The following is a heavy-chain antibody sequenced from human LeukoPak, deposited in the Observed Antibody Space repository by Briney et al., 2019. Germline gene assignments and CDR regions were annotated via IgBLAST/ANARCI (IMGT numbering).Heavy chain of an antibody. CDR1: GFTFSNYA. D-gene: IGHD2-2*01. CDR2: ASYVLSNT. J-gene: IGHJ4*02. Sequence: GGSLRLSCAASGFTFSNYAFHWVRQAPGKGLEWVAAASYVLSNTFYADSVKGRFTISRDNSKNTLYLQMNNLRTEDTAVYYCARGIVVVPAALGLDYWGQGTPVTVSS. V-gene: IGHV3-30*14. CDR3: ARGIVVVPAALGLDY.